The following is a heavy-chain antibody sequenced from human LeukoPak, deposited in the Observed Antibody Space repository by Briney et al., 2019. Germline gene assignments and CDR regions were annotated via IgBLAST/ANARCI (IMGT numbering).Heavy chain of an antibody. J-gene: IGHJ5*02. CDR2: IYYSGST. CDR3: ARVVGGFIAARHNWFDP. V-gene: IGHV4-38-2*01. Sequence: GSLRLSCATSGFTFSAYGMSWIRQPPGKGLEWIGTIYYSGSTYYNPSLKSRVTISVDTSKNQFSLKLSSVTAADTAVYYCARVVGGFIAARHNWFDPWGQGTLVTVSS. D-gene: IGHD6-6*01. CDR1: GFTFSAYG.